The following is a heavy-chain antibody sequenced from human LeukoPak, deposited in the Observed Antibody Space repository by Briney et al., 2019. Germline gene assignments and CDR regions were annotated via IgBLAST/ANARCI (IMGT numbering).Heavy chain of an antibody. CDR3: AKLGSRGGSY. CDR1: GFTVSSNY. D-gene: IGHD7-27*01. Sequence: GGSLRLSCAASGFTVSSNYMSWVRQAPGKGLEWVSAIGTAGDTYYPGSVKGRFTISRENAKNSLYLQMNSLRAGDTAVYYCAKLGSRGGSYWGQGTMVTVSS. V-gene: IGHV3-13*01. CDR2: IGTAGDT. J-gene: IGHJ3*01.